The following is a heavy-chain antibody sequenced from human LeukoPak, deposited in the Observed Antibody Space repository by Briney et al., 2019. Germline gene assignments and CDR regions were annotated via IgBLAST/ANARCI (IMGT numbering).Heavy chain of an antibody. V-gene: IGHV4-31*02. D-gene: IGHD4-17*01. J-gene: IGHJ4*02. CDR2: IYYSGST. CDR3: ARAGGYGDYLEFGY. Sequence: SWVRQAPGKGLEWIGYIYYSGSTYYNPSLKSRVTISVDTSKNQFSLKLSSVTAADTAVYYCARAGGYGDYLEFGYWGQGTLVTVSS.